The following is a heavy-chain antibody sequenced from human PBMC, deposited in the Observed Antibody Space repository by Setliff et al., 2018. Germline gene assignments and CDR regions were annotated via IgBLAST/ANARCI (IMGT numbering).Heavy chain of an antibody. D-gene: IGHD6-19*01. CDR1: GGSISSSSYY. V-gene: IGHV4-39*07. CDR2: INYSGST. CDR3: AREGGGSGWTPDS. Sequence: SETLSLTCTVSGGSISSSSYYWGWIRQPPGKGLEWIGNINYSGSTYYNPSLKSRVTISVDTSKNQFSLKLSSMTAADTAVYYCAREGGGSGWTPDSWGQGTLVTVSS. J-gene: IGHJ4*02.